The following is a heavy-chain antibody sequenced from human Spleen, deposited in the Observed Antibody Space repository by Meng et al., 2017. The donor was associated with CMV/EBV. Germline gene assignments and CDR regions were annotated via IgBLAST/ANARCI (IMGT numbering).Heavy chain of an antibody. J-gene: IGHJ4*02. V-gene: IGHV1-69*05. CDR1: GGTFSSYA. D-gene: IGHD5-18*01. CDR3: ATANPGSTQSGGYNYGVHFAY. Sequence: SVKVSCKASGGTFSSYAINWVRQAPGQGLEWMGAIIPIFGTANYAQKFQGRVTFTTDESTSTAYMELSSLTSEDTAVYYCATANPGSTQSGGYNYGVHFAYWGQGTLVTVSS. CDR2: IIPIFGTA.